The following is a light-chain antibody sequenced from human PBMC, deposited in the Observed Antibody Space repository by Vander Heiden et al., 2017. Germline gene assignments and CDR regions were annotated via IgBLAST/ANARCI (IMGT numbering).Light chain of an antibody. V-gene: IGLV2-8*01. CDR3: SSHAGSSAV. CDR1: SSHVGAYNY. Sequence: QSALTQPPSASGSPGQSVTIPCTGTSSHVGAYNYVSWYQQHPGKAPTLIIYDVTKRPSGVPDRFSGSKSGNTAFLTVSGLQAEDEADYYCSSHAGSSAVFGGGTTVTVL. CDR2: DVT. J-gene: IGLJ3*02.